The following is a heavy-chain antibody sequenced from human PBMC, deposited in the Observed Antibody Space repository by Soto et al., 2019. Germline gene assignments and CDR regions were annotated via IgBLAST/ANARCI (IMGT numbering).Heavy chain of an antibody. Sequence: GGSLRLSCAASGFTFSSYGMHWVRQAPGKGLEWVAVISYDGSNKYYADSVKGRFTISRANSKNTLYLQMNSLRAEDTAVYFCAKDLGSSFWFSASYYCYGIDVRAQRTTVTGSS. CDR2: ISYDGSNK. V-gene: IGHV3-30*18. CDR3: AKDLGSSFWFSASYYCYGIDV. CDR1: GFTFSSYG. D-gene: IGHD6-13*01. J-gene: IGHJ6*02.